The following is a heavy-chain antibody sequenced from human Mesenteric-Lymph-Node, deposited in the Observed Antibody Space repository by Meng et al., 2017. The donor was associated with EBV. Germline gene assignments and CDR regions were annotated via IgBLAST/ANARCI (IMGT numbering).Heavy chain of an antibody. D-gene: IGHD5-12*01. CDR1: GGSISSGGYY. CDR3: ARGLEVATMSY. Sequence: QVHLQESGPGLVKPSQTLSLTCAVSGGSISSGGYYWSWIRQPPGKGLEWIGYIYYSGSTYYNPSLKSRVTISVDTSKNQFSLKLSSVTAADTAVYYCARGLEVATMSYWGQGTLVTVSS. CDR2: IYYSGST. J-gene: IGHJ4*02. V-gene: IGHV4-30-4*01.